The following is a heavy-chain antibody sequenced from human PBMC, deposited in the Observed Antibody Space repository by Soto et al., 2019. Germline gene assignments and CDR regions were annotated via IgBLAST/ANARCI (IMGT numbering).Heavy chain of an antibody. CDR1: GGSISSYY. D-gene: IGHD3-22*01. Sequence: KASETLSLTCTVSGGSISSYYWSWIRQPPGKGLEWIGYIYYSGSTNYNPSLKSRVTIPVDTSKNQFSLKLSSVTAADTAVYYCARGGYYDSSGYFPPWDAFDIWGQGTMVT. V-gene: IGHV4-59*01. CDR2: IYYSGST. CDR3: ARGGYYDSSGYFPPWDAFDI. J-gene: IGHJ3*02.